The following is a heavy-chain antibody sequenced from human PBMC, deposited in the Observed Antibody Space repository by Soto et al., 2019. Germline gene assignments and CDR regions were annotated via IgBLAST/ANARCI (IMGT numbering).Heavy chain of an antibody. V-gene: IGHV1-69*06. D-gene: IGHD6-13*01. J-gene: IGHJ5*02. Sequence: QVQLVQSGAEVRMPGSSVKVSCKASGGTFSTSPINWVRQAPGQGLEWMGGIIPLFGTTNYAQKFKGRVTITAEKSKSTAYMELSRLRAEDAAVYYCARGANNGSSWYFWFGPWGQGHLVTVSS. CDR1: GGTFSTSP. CDR2: IIPLFGTT. CDR3: ARGANNGSSWYFWFGP.